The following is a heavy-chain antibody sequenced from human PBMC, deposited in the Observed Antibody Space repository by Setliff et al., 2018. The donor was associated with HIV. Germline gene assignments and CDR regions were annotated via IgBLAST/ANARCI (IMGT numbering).Heavy chain of an antibody. CDR2: ISSSSRSK. CDR1: GFTFSTYS. Sequence: LRLSCEASGFTFSTYSMNWVRQAPGKGLEWVSSISSSSRSKYYADPVKGRFTISRDNAKNSLYLQMNSLRAEDTAVYYCARDAAAPAAIEGAFDIWGQGTMVTVSS. J-gene: IGHJ3*02. V-gene: IGHV3-21*01. CDR3: ARDAAAPAAIEGAFDI. D-gene: IGHD2-2*02.